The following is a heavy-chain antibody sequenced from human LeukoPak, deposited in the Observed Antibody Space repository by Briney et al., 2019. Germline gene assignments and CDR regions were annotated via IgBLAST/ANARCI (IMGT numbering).Heavy chain of an antibody. D-gene: IGHD3-22*01. Sequence: TGNPTYAQGFTGRFVFSLDTSVSTAYLQISSLKAEDTAVYYCARIVHYDSSGYRQYFQYWGQGTLVTVSS. V-gene: IGHV7-4-1*02. CDR2: TGNP. J-gene: IGHJ1*01. CDR3: ARIVHYDSSGYRQYFQY.